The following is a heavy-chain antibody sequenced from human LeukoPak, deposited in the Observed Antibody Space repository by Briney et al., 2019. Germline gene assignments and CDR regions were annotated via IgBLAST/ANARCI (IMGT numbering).Heavy chain of an antibody. CDR3: AKPTRGSGSFLIDY. CDR1: GFTFSNYG. J-gene: IGHJ4*02. CDR2: IWYDDK. V-gene: IGHV3-33*03. D-gene: IGHD1-26*01. Sequence: GGSLRLXCAASGFTFSNYGMHWVRQAPGKGLEWVAVIWYDDKYYVDSVKGRFTISRDNSKNTLYLQMNSLRAEDTAVYYCAKPTRGSGSFLIDYWGQGTLVTVSS.